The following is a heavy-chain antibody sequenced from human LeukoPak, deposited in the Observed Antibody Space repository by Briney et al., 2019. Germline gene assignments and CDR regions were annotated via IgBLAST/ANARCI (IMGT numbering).Heavy chain of an antibody. D-gene: IGHD3-22*01. V-gene: IGHV4-39*01. J-gene: IGHJ2*01. CDR1: GGSISSSSYY. CDR2: IYYSGST. CDR3: ARQGSYDSSGYYYKWYFDL. Sequence: PSETLSLTCTVSGGSISSSSYYWGWTRQPPGKGLEWIGSIYYSGSTYYNPSLKSRVTISVDTSKNQFSLKLSSVTAADTAVYYCARQGSYDSSGYYYKWYFDLWGRGTLVTVSS.